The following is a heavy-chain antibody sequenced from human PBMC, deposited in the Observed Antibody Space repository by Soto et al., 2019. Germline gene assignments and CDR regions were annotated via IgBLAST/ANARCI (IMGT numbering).Heavy chain of an antibody. D-gene: IGHD3-3*01. Sequence: GASVKVSCKASGGTFSSYAISWVRQAPGQGLEWMGGIIPIFGTANYAQKFQGRVTITADESTSTAYMELSSLRSEDTAVYYCARGYEAGPIFDYWGQGTLVTVSS. CDR2: IIPIFGTA. V-gene: IGHV1-69*13. CDR1: GGTFSSYA. J-gene: IGHJ4*02. CDR3: ARGYEAGPIFDY.